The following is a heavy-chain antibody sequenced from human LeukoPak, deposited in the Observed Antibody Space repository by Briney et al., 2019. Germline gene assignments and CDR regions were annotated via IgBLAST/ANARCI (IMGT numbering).Heavy chain of an antibody. CDR2: IYYSGST. CDR3: ARVVQGQWLVRSWFDP. CDR1: GGSISSGGYY. J-gene: IGHJ5*02. Sequence: SETLSLTCTVSGGSISSGGYYWSWIRQHPGKGLEWIGYIYYSGSTYYNPSLKSRVTISVDTSKNQFSLKLSSVTAADTAVYYCARVVQGQWLVRSWFDPWGQGTLVTVSS. D-gene: IGHD6-19*01. V-gene: IGHV4-31*03.